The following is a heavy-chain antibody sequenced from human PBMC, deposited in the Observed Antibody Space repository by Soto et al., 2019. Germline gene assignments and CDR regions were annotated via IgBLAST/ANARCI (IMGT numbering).Heavy chain of an antibody. CDR2: IYYSGST. J-gene: IGHJ5*02. D-gene: IGHD3-10*01. CDR3: ARHYYGSGSYYKPKPPSVNWFDP. V-gene: IGHV4-39*01. CDR1: GGSISSSSYY. Sequence: PSETLSLTCTVSGGSISSSSYYWGWIRQPPGKGLEWIGSIYYSGSTYYNPTLKSRVTISVDTSKNLFSLKLSSVTAADTAVYYCARHYYGSGSYYKPKPPSVNWFDPWGQGTLVTVSS.